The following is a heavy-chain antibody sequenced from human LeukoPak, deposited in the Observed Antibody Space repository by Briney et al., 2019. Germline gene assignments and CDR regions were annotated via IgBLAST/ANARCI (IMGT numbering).Heavy chain of an antibody. D-gene: IGHD4-23*01. CDR2: IYSGGST. V-gene: IGHV3-53*01. Sequence: GGSLRLSCAASGFTVSSNYMSWVRQAPGKGLEWVSVIYSGGSTYYADSVKGRFTISRDNSKNTLYLQMNSLRAEDTAVHYCARDRDDYGGTVFDYWGQGTLVTVSS. CDR1: GFTVSSNY. CDR3: ARDRDDYGGTVFDY. J-gene: IGHJ4*02.